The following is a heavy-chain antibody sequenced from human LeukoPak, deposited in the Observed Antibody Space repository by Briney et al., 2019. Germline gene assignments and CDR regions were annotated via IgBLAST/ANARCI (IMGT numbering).Heavy chain of an antibody. V-gene: IGHV3-23*01. CDR3: AKVSYYDSSGYSQRKFDY. Sequence: GGSLRLSCAASGFTFSDYGMSWVRQAPGKGLEWVSTISDGGSITYYADSVKGRFTISRDNSKNTLYLQMNSLRAEDTAVYYCAKVSYYDSSGYSQRKFDYWGQGTLVTVSS. CDR2: ISDGGSIT. J-gene: IGHJ4*02. CDR1: GFTFSDYG. D-gene: IGHD3-22*01.